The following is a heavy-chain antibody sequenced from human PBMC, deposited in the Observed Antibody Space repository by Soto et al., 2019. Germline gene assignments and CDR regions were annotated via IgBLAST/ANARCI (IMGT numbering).Heavy chain of an antibody. Sequence: ESGPTLVNPTQTLALTCTSSGFSLNTSGESESWIRQPPGKAMERLTLIYWDDDKWYSPSLKNRLTITMGTSKNQVVLTLTNMDPVDTATYYCAHMGPYKRSYYMDVWGKGTTVTVSS. J-gene: IGHJ6*03. D-gene: IGHD1-1*01. CDR2: IYWDDDK. V-gene: IGHV2-5*02. CDR1: GFSLNTSGES. CDR3: AHMGPYKRSYYMDV.